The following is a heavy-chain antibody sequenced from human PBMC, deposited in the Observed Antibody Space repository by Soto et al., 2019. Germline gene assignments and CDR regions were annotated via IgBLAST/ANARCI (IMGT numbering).Heavy chain of an antibody. V-gene: IGHV4-38-2*01. J-gene: IGHJ4*02. D-gene: IGHD3-22*01. CDR1: GYSISSGYY. CDR2: IYHSGST. Sequence: LSLTCAVSGYSISSGYYWGWIRQPPGKGLEWIGSIYHSGSTYYNPSLKSRVTISVDTSKNQFSLKLSSVTAADTAVYYCARGGYDSSGYPGYWGQGTLVTVSS. CDR3: ARGGYDSSGYPGY.